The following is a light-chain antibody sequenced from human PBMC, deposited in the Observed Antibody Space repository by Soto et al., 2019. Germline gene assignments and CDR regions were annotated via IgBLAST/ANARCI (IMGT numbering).Light chain of an antibody. CDR3: QQLNSYPRT. CDR1: QGISSY. CDR2: AAS. Sequence: DIQLTQSPSFLSACVGDRVTITCRASQGISSYLAWYQQKPGKAPKLLIYAASTLQSGVPSRFSGSGSGTEFTLTISSLQPEDFATYYCQQLNSYPRTFGQGTKVEIK. J-gene: IGKJ1*01. V-gene: IGKV1-9*01.